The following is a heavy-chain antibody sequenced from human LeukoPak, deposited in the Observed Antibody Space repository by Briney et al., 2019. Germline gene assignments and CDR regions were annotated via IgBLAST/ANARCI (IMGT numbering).Heavy chain of an antibody. CDR1: GFTFSSYS. J-gene: IGHJ4*02. CDR3: ARARGGDCCVFDY. V-gene: IGHV3-21*01. Sequence: PGGSLRLSCAASGFTFSSYSMNWVRQAPGKGLEWVSSISSSSSYIYYADSVKGRFTISRDNAKNSLYLQMNSLRAEDTAVYYCARARGGDCCVFDYWGQGTLVTVSS. D-gene: IGHD2-21*02. CDR2: ISSSSSYI.